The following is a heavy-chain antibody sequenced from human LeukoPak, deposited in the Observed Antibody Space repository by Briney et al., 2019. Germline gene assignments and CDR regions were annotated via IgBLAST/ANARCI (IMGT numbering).Heavy chain of an antibody. CDR1: GFTFDDYA. Sequence: PGRSLRLSCAASGFTFDDYAMHWVRQAPGKGLEWVSGISWNSGSIGYADSVKGRFTISRDNAKNSLYLQMNSLRAEDTALYYCAKGGFGESRDAFDIWGQGTMVTVSS. J-gene: IGHJ3*02. CDR2: ISWNSGSI. D-gene: IGHD3-10*01. CDR3: AKGGFGESRDAFDI. V-gene: IGHV3-9*01.